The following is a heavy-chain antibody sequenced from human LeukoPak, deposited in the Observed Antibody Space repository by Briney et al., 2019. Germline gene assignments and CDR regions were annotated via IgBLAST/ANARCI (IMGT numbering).Heavy chain of an antibody. D-gene: IGHD6-13*01. CDR1: GGSISSYY. CDR2: IYTSGST. V-gene: IGHV4-4*07. CDR3: ARDEGPYSSSWYWFDP. J-gene: IGHJ5*02. Sequence: SETLSLTCTVSGGSISSYYWSWIRQPAGKGLEWIGRIYTSGSTNYNPSLKSRVTMSVDTSKNQFSLKLSSVTAADTAVYYCARDEGPYSSSWYWFDPWGQGTLVTVSS.